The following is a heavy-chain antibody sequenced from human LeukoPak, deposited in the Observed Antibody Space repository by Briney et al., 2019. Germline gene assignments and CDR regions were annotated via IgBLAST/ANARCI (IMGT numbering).Heavy chain of an antibody. D-gene: IGHD2-21*02. CDR1: GFTFSTYG. V-gene: IGHV3-30*02. CDR2: IRYDGTNK. J-gene: IGHJ4*02. CDR3: ARDPHCEM. Sequence: GGSLRLSCAASGFTFSTYGMHWVRQAPGKGLEWVAFIRYDGTNKYYADSVKGRFTISRDNTKNSLYLQMNSLRAEDTAVYYCARDPHCEMGGQGTLVTVSS.